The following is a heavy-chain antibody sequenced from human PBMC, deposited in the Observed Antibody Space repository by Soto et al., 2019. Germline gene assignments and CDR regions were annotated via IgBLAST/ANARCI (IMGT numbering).Heavy chain of an antibody. D-gene: IGHD5-12*01. Sequence: QVQPQESGPGLVKPSDTLSLTCAVSGGSINSVNWWSWVRQSPGKGLEWIGEMHPGGSTNYNPSLKSRVTVSMDKPRNQFFLKISSVTAADTAVYFCARHGHNIYGFDVWGRGTTVTVSS. CDR2: MHPGGST. V-gene: IGHV4-4*02. J-gene: IGHJ6*01. CDR3: ARHGHNIYGFDV. CDR1: GGSINSVNW.